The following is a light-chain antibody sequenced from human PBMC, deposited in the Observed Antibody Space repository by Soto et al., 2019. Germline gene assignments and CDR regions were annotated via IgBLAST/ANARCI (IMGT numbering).Light chain of an antibody. CDR3: ISYTNSHTRV. CDR2: DVN. V-gene: IGLV2-14*01. J-gene: IGLJ1*01. Sequence: QSALTQPASVSGAPGQSITISCTGTSSDVGGYDFVSWYQHHPDKVPKLIIYDVNNRPSGLSNRFSGSKSGNTASLTISGLQTDDEADYYCISYTNSHTRVFGTGTKLTVL. CDR1: SSDVGGYDF.